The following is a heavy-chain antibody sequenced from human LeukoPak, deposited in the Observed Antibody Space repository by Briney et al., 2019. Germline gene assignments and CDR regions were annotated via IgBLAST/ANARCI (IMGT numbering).Heavy chain of an antibody. CDR3: ARGYWFDP. CDR2: IYYSGST. CDR1: GGSISRSNYY. Sequence: SETLSLTCTVSGGSISRSNYYWGWIRQPPGKGLEWIGSIYYSGSTYDNPSLRSRVTISVDTSKNQFSLRLTSVTAADTAVYYCARGYWFDPWGQGTLVTVSS. V-gene: IGHV4-39*01. J-gene: IGHJ5*02.